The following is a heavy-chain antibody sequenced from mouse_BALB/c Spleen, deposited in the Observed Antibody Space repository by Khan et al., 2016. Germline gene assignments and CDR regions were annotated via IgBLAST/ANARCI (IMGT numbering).Heavy chain of an antibody. V-gene: IGHV7-3*02. CDR2: IRNKANGYTT. J-gene: IGHJ3*01. Sequence: EMELVESGGGLVQPGGSLRLSCATSGFTFTDYYMSWVRQPPGKALEWLGFIRNKANGYTTEYSASVKGRFTISRDNSQSILYLQMNTLRAEDSATYYCARDRPWFAYWGQGTLVTVSA. CDR3: ARDRPWFAY. CDR1: GFTFTDYY.